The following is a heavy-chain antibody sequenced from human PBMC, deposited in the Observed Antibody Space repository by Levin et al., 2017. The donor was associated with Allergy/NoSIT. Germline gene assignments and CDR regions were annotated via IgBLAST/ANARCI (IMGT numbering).Heavy chain of an antibody. V-gene: IGHV1-2*02. CDR2: INPGNGDT. J-gene: IGHJ4*02. D-gene: IGHD3-10*01. CDR3: ASDRGRDMLDH. CDR1: GYSFTGSY. Sequence: ASVKVSCKGSGYSFTGSYLHWVRQAPGQGLEWMGWINPGNGDTHYAEKFHGRVTMARDTSISTAYMDLTRLTSDDTAVYFCASDRGRDMLDHWGQGTLVTVSS.